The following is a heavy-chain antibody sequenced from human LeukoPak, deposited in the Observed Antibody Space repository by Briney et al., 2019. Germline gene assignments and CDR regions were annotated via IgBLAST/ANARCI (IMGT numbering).Heavy chain of an antibody. CDR3: ARVPSGGSRYFDY. V-gene: IGHV4-59*01. CDR1: GGSISSYY. CDR2: IYYSEST. D-gene: IGHD6-19*01. J-gene: IGHJ4*02. Sequence: SETLCLTCTVSGGSISSYYWSWIRQPPGKGLEWIGYIYYSESTNYNPSLKSRVTISLDTSKNQFSLKLSSVTAADTAVYYCARVPSGGSRYFDYWGQGTLVTVSS.